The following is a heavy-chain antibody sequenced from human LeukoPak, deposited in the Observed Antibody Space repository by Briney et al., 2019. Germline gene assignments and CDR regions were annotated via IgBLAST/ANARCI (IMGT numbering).Heavy chain of an antibody. CDR2: ISYDGSNK. CDR3: ARQAATLDY. D-gene: IGHD6-25*01. V-gene: IGHV3-30*04. J-gene: IGHJ4*02. Sequence: PGRSLSLSCAASGFTFSSYAIHWVRQAPGKGLEWVAAISYDGSNKYYADSVKGRFTISRDNSINTLHLQMNSLRAEDTAVYFCARQAATLDYWGQGTLVTVSS. CDR1: GFTFSSYA.